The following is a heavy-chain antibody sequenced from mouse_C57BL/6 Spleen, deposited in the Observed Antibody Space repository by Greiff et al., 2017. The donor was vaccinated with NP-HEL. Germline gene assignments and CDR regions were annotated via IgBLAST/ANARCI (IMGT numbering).Heavy chain of an antibody. CDR2: IRNKANGYTT. Sequence: EVQVVESGGGLVQPGGSLSLSCAASGFTFTDYYMSWVSQPPGKALEWLGFIRNKANGYTTEYSASVKGRFTISRDNSQSILYLHMNALRAKNSATYYYARHYYGSSSFAYWGQGTLVTVSA. D-gene: IGHD1-1*01. CDR3: ARHYYGSSSFAY. J-gene: IGHJ3*01. V-gene: IGHV7-3*01. CDR1: GFTFTDYY.